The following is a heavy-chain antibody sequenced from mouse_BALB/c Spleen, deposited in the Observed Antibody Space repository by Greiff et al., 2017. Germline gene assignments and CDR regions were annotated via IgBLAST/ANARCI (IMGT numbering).Heavy chain of an antibody. J-gene: IGHJ4*01. CDR1: GFTFSSYT. CDR2: ISNGGGST. V-gene: IGHV5-12-2*01. CDR3: ARHGRAHYYAMDY. Sequence: EVMLVESGGGLVQPGGSRKLSCAASGFTFSSYTMSWVRQTPEKRLEWVAYISNGGGSTYYPDTVKGRFTISRDNAKNTLYLQMSSLKSEDTAMYYCARHGRAHYYAMDYWGQGTSVTVSS. D-gene: IGHD3-1*01.